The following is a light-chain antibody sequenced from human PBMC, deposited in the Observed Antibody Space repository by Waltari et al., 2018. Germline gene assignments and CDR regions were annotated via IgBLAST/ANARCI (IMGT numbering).Light chain of an antibody. Sequence: EIVLTQSPATLSFSPGARATLSCRASQSVSSYLAWYQQKPGQAPRLLIYDASNRATGIPARFSGSGSGTDFTLNISSLEPEDFAVYYCQQRSNWPRTFGQGTKVEIK. CDR1: QSVSSY. V-gene: IGKV3-11*01. CDR3: QQRSNWPRT. J-gene: IGKJ1*01. CDR2: DAS.